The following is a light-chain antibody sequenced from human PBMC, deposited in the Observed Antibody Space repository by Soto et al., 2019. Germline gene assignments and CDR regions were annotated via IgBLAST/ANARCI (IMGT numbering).Light chain of an antibody. J-gene: IGKJ1*01. CDR2: AAS. V-gene: IGKV3-20*01. Sequence: EIVLTQSPGTLSLSPGERATLSCRASQSVSSYYLAWYQQKPGQAPRLLIYAASSRATGIPDRFSGGGSGTDFTLTISRLEPEDVAVYYCQQCGSSPWTFGQGNKVEIK. CDR1: QSVSSYY. CDR3: QQCGSSPWT.